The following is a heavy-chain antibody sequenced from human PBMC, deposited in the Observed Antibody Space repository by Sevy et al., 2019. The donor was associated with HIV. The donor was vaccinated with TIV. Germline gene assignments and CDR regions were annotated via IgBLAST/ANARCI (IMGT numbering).Heavy chain of an antibody. CDR1: GFTFSSYA. J-gene: IGHJ5*02. CDR3: AKPRHPPFSRTSINWFDP. D-gene: IGHD2-2*01. V-gene: IGHV3-23*01. Sequence: GGSLRLSCAASGFTFSSYAMSWVRQAPGKVLEWVSAISGSGGSTYYADSVKGRFTISRDNSKNTLYLQMNSLRAEDTAVYYCAKPRHPPFSRTSINWFDPWGQGTLVTVSS. CDR2: ISGSGGST.